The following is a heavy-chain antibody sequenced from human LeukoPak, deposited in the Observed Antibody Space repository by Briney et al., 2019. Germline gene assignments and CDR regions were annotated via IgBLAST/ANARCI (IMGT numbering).Heavy chain of an antibody. CDR3: ARDFPLYSSSWYYFDY. CDR1: GYTFTCYY. V-gene: IGHV1-46*01. Sequence: ASVKVSCKASGYTFTCYYMHWVRQAPGQGLEWMGIINPSGGSTSYAQKFQGRVTMTRDTSTSTVYMELSSLRSEDTAVYYCARDFPLYSSSWYYFDYWGQGTLVTVSS. D-gene: IGHD6-13*01. J-gene: IGHJ4*02. CDR2: INPSGGST.